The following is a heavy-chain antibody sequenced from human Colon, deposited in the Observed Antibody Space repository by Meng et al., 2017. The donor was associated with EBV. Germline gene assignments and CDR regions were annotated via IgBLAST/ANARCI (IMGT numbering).Heavy chain of an antibody. J-gene: IGHJ4*02. CDR2: IYYCGVT. Sequence: QGQVVASGPGRVHRSRSRSTTSCSSGTSISSSNWSSWVRQRPGKVLEWIWEIYYCGVTNYNPSLKSRVTLSLDESKNQFSLRLASMTAADTAVYYCASLYGDFAFWGQGTLVTVSS. CDR1: GTSISSSNW. D-gene: IGHD4-17*01. CDR3: ASLYGDFAF. V-gene: IGHV4-4*02.